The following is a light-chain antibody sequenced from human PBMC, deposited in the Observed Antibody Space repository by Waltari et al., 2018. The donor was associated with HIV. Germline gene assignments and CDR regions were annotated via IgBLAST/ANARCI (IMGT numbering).Light chain of an antibody. CDR1: QNIKYW. Sequence: SQITPPPSTPAASVRDRLTITCRASQNIKYWLASYQQKPGKAPKLLIYKTSTLEHGVPSRFSGSGSGTEFTLTISSVQPDDFATYYCQQYNIDFYSFGQGTKL. CDR2: KTS. V-gene: IGKV1-5*03. J-gene: IGKJ2*03. CDR3: QQYNIDFYS.